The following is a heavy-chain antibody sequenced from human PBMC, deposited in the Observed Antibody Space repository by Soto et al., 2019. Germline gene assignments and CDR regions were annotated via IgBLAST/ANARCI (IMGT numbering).Heavy chain of an antibody. CDR1: GYSFATYW. V-gene: IGHV5-51*01. Sequence: GESLKISCKGSGYSFATYWIAWVRQMPGKGLEWMGIIHPGDFETRYSPSFQGQVTISADTSFTTAYLQWSSLKASDTAMYFCXRGYCTSTNCRDLTFDPWGQGTLVTVSS. D-gene: IGHD2-2*01. J-gene: IGHJ5*02. CDR3: XRGYCTSTNCRDLTFDP. CDR2: IHPGDFET.